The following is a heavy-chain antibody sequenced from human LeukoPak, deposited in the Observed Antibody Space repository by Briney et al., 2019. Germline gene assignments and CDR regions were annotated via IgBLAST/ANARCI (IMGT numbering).Heavy chain of an antibody. CDR1: GGTFSSYA. CDR3: AREWGSSGSYFDY. D-gene: IGHD1-26*01. CDR2: IIPIFGTA. Sequence: VASVKVSCKASGGTFSSYAISWVRQAPGQGLEWMGGIIPIFGTANYAQKFQGRVTITTDESTSTAYMELSSLRSDDTAVYYCAREWGSSGSYFDYWGPGTLVTVSS. V-gene: IGHV1-69*05. J-gene: IGHJ4*02.